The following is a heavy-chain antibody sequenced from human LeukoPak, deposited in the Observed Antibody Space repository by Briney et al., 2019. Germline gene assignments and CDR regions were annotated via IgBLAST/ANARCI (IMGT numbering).Heavy chain of an antibody. CDR2: IFPVFGTP. Sequence: EASVKVSCKASGGTFNNFAICWVRQAPGQGLEWMGGIFPVFGTPTHAQKFQGRVTITADESTRTAHMELSSLRSDDTAVYYCARGPHTSSWYKHAFDIWAQGTMVTVSS. CDR1: GGTFNNFA. CDR3: ARGPHTSSWYKHAFDI. D-gene: IGHD6-13*01. J-gene: IGHJ3*02. V-gene: IGHV1-69*13.